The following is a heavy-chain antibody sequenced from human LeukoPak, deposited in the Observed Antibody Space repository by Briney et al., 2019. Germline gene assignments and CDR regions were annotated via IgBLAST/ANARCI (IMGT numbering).Heavy chain of an antibody. CDR2: ISYDGSNK. V-gene: IGHV3-30-3*01. CDR3: ASEPGVVVVIPFDY. Sequence: GGSLRLSCAASGFTFSSYAMHWVRQAPGKGLEWVAVISYDGSNKYYADSVKGRFTISRDSSKNTLYLQMNSLRAEDTAVYYCASEPGVVVVIPFDYWGQGTLVTVSS. J-gene: IGHJ4*02. CDR1: GFTFSSYA. D-gene: IGHD3-22*01.